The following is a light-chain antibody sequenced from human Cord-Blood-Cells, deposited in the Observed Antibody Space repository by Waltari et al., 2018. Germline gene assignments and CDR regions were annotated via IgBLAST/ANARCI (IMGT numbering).Light chain of an antibody. J-gene: IGLJ1*01. CDR1: SSDVGGYNY. CDR3: SSYTSSSTLDV. V-gene: IGLV2-14*01. CDR2: DVS. Sequence: QSALTQPASVSASPGQSITISCTGTSSDVGGYNYVSWYQQHPGKAPKLMIYDVSNRPSGGSNRFSGSKSGNTASLTISGLQAEDEADYYCSSYTSSSTLDVFGTGTKVTVL.